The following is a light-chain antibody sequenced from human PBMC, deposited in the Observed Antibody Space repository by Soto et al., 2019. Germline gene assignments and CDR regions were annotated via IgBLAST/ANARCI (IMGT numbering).Light chain of an antibody. J-gene: IGKJ4*01. CDR2: GAP. V-gene: IGKV3-15*01. CDR1: QSVISS. Sequence: EIVVTQSPALVSVSPGERVTLSCRASQSVISSLAWYQQKLGQAPRLLIYGAPTRATGIPARFSGSGSGTEFFLNISSLQSEDSAIYYCQHYNNWLGTFGGGTKVEIK. CDR3: QHYNNWLGT.